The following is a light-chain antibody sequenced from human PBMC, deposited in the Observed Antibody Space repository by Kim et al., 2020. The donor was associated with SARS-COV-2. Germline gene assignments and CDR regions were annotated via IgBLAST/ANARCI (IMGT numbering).Light chain of an antibody. Sequence: ASVGDRLTIPCRASQDIRNDLGWYQQNPGRAPKRLIYGASSLQSGVQSRFSGSGSGTEFTLTISSVQPEDFATYFCLQHSTYPITFGQGTRLEI. CDR1: QDIRND. CDR3: LQHSTYPIT. V-gene: IGKV1-17*01. CDR2: GAS. J-gene: IGKJ5*01.